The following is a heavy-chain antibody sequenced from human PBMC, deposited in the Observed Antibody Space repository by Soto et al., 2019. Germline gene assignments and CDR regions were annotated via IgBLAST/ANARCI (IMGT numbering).Heavy chain of an antibody. V-gene: IGHV4-31*03. CDR2: IYYSGNT. J-gene: IGHJ4*02. D-gene: IGHD3-10*01. CDR1: GGSIRSGAYY. Sequence: SETLSLTCTVSGGSIRSGAYYGCWIRQQTGKGLEWIGYIYYSGNTYYNPSLKSRVTISVDTSKNQFSLKLSSVTAADTAVYYCARIEFSRGQGTLVPVSS. CDR3: ARIEFS.